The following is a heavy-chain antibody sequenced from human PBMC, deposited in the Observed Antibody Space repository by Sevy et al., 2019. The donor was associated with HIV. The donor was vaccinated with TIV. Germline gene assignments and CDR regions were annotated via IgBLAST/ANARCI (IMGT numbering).Heavy chain of an antibody. D-gene: IGHD6-19*01. V-gene: IGHV3-30*18. CDR1: GLTFSSYG. CDR3: AKDYRAVAGRGYFDY. CDR2: ISYDGSNK. J-gene: IGHJ4*02. Sequence: GGSLRLSCAASGLTFSSYGMHWVRQAPGKGLEWVAVISYDGSNKYYADSVKGRFTISRDNSKNTLYLQMNSLRAEDTAVYYCAKDYRAVAGRGYFDYWGQGTLVTVSS.